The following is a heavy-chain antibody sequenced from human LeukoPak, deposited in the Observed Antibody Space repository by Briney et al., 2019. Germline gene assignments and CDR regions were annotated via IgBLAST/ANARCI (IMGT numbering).Heavy chain of an antibody. Sequence: AGGSLRLSCAASGFTFSSYGMHWVRQAPGKGLEWVAFIRYDGSNKYYADSVKGRFTISRDNSKNTLYLQMNSLRAEDTAVYYCARGASVVVAVSWFDPWGQGTLVTVSS. CDR1: GFTFSSYG. V-gene: IGHV3-30*02. D-gene: IGHD2-15*01. CDR3: ARGASVVVAVSWFDP. J-gene: IGHJ5*02. CDR2: IRYDGSNK.